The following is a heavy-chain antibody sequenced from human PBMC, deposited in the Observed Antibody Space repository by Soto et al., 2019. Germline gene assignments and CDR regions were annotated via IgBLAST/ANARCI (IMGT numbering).Heavy chain of an antibody. CDR1: GFTFSSYA. Sequence: GGSLRLSCAASGFTFSSYAMSWVRQAPGKGLEWVSAISGSGGSTYYADSVKGRFTISRDNSKNTLYLQMNSLRAEDTAVYYCANSFPLFGSGWYEQIEGGPLDYWGQGTLVTVSS. V-gene: IGHV3-23*01. CDR2: ISGSGGST. J-gene: IGHJ4*02. CDR3: ANSFPLFGSGWYEQIEGGPLDY. D-gene: IGHD6-19*01.